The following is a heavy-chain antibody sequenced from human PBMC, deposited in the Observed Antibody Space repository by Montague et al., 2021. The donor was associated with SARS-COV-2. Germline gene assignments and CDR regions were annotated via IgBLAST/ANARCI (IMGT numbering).Heavy chain of an antibody. V-gene: IGHV4-61*02. CDR3: ARILGTYYDFWSGERAIDAFDI. J-gene: IGHJ3*02. CDR1: GGSISSGSYY. CDR2: IYTSEST. D-gene: IGHD3-3*01. Sequence: TLSLTCAVSGGSISSGSYYWSWIRQPAGKGLEWIGRIYTSESTNYNPSLKSRVTISVDTSKNQFSLKLSSVTAADTAVYYCARILGTYYDFWSGERAIDAFDIWGQGTMVTVSS.